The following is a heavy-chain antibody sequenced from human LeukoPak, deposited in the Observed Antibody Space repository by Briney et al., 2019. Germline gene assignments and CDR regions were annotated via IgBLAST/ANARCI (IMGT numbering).Heavy chain of an antibody. CDR2: IKQDGSEK. CDR1: GFTFSRYW. V-gene: IGHV3-7*01. Sequence: GGSLRLSCAASGFTFSRYWISWVRQAPGKGLEWVANIKQDGSEKYYVDSVKGRFTISRDNAKNSLNLQMNSLRGEDTAVYYCARVSCTNGVCYGFDYWGQGTLVTVSS. D-gene: IGHD2-8*01. J-gene: IGHJ4*02. CDR3: ARVSCTNGVCYGFDY.